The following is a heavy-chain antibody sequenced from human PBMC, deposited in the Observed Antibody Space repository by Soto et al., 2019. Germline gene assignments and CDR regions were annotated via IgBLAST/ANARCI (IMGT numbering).Heavy chain of an antibody. CDR2: ISSSSSYI. J-gene: IGHJ4*02. D-gene: IGHD4-17*01. CDR3: ARVHRGAYGAPDY. V-gene: IGHV3-21*01. CDR1: GFTFSSYS. Sequence: PGGSLRLSCAASGFTFSSYSMNWVRQAPGKGLEWVSSISSSSSYIYYADSVKGRFTISRDNAKNSLYLQMNSLRAEDTAVYYCARVHRGAYGAPDYWGQGTLVTVSS.